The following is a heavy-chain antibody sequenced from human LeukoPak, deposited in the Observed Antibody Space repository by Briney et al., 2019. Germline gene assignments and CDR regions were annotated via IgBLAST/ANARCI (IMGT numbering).Heavy chain of an antibody. CDR1: GFTFSNVW. Sequence: GGSLRLSCAASGFTFSNVWMNWVRQAPGKGLEWVGRIKSKTDGGTTDYAAPVKGRFMVSRDDSKDTLYLQMNSLKTEDTAVYYCSTPIAAAGTRAFDIWGQGTMVIVSS. V-gene: IGHV3-15*01. CDR2: IKSKTDGGTT. J-gene: IGHJ3*02. CDR3: STPIAAAGTRAFDI. D-gene: IGHD6-13*01.